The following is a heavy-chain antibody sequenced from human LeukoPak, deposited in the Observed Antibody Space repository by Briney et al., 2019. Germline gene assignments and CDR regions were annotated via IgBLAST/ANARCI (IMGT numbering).Heavy chain of an antibody. J-gene: IGHJ4*02. Sequence: GGSLRLSCATSGLTFSNYGMQWVRQAPGKGLGWVAFIGHDGNNEQYTDSLKGRFTISRDNSKNTLYLQMNSPRTEDTAVYYCAKDGAYYIDDYWGQGTLVTVSS. CDR3: AKDGAYYIDDY. CDR1: GLTFSNYG. CDR2: IGHDGNNE. V-gene: IGHV3-30*02. D-gene: IGHD3-10*01.